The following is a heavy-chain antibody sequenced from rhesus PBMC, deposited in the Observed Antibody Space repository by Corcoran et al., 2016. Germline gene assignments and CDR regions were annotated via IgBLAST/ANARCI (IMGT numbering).Heavy chain of an antibody. J-gene: IGHJ4*01. CDR2: IYGSSTST. V-gene: IGHV4S10*01. Sequence: QVQLQESGPGVVKPSETLSLTCAVSGVSISDSYRWSWIRQPPGKGLEGIGYIYGSSTSTNYHPSLKSRVTMSKDTTKNQVSLKLSSVTAADTAVYYCARNPPYYLDYFDYWGQGVLVTVSS. CDR1: GVSISDSYR. D-gene: IGHD2-15*01. CDR3: ARNPPYYLDYFDY.